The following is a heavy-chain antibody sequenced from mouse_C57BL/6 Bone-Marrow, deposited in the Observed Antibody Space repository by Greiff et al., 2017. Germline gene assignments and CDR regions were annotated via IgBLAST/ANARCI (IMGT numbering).Heavy chain of an antibody. Sequence: QVQLQQPGAELVKPGASVKVSCKASGYTFTSYWLHWVKQRPGQGLEWIGRIHPSDSDTNYNPKFKGKATLTVDKSSSTAYMQLSSLTAEASAVYYWARVEARSWFAYWGQGTLVTVSA. CDR2: IHPSDSDT. V-gene: IGHV1-74*01. CDR3: ARVEARSWFAY. J-gene: IGHJ3*01. CDR1: GYTFTSYW. D-gene: IGHD1-3*01.